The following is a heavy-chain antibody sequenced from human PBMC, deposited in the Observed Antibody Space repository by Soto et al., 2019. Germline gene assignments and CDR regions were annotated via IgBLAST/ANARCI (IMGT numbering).Heavy chain of an antibody. V-gene: IGHV4-59*11. J-gene: IGHJ3*02. CDR3: ARGHNLGGSTFDI. CDR2: IYYSGST. D-gene: IGHD3-16*01. CDR1: GGSIFSHY. Sequence: PSETLSLTCTVSGGSIFSHYWGWIRQPPGKGLEYIGYIYYSGSTNYNPSLKSRVTISVDMSRDQFSLKLTSVTAADPAVYYCARGHNLGGSTFDIWGQGTSVTVSS.